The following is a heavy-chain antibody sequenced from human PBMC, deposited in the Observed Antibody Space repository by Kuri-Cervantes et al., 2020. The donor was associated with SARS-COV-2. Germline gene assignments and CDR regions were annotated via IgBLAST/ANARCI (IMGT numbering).Heavy chain of an antibody. V-gene: IGHV4-39*01. CDR2: IYYSGST. CDR1: GGSISRSSYY. CDR3: ARGRGYGYSGYDSAFDI. Sequence: SETLSLTCTASGGSISRSSYYWGWIRQPPGKGLEWIGSIYYSGSTYYNPSLKSRVTISVDTSKNQFSLKLSSVTAADTAVYYCARGRGYGYSGYDSAFDIWGQGTMVTVSS. D-gene: IGHD5-12*01. J-gene: IGHJ3*02.